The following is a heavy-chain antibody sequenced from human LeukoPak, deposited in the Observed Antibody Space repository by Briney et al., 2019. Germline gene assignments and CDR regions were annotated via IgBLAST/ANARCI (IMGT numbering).Heavy chain of an antibody. V-gene: IGHV4-59*08. CDR1: GGSISSYY. CDR3: ARGPNYPSPSPFEY. CDR2: IYYSGST. D-gene: IGHD5-24*01. J-gene: IGHJ4*02. Sequence: PSETLSLTCTVSGGSISSYYWSWIRQPPGKGLEWIGCIYYSGSTDYNPSLKSRVTISVDTSKNQFSLKLSSVTAADTAVYYCARGPNYPSPSPFEYWGQGTLVTVSS.